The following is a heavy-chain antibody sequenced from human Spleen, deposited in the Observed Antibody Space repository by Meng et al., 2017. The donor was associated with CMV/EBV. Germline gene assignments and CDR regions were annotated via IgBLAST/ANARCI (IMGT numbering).Heavy chain of an antibody. CDR3: ARGVITYQLLPPSFDY. V-gene: IGHV1-2*02. Sequence: HWGRKAPGQGIEWMGWINPKSGGTNDAQKFQGRRTMTRDTSSSTAYMELSSLRSDDTAVYYCARGVITYQLLPPSFDYWGQGTLVTVSS. J-gene: IGHJ4*02. D-gene: IGHD2-2*01. CDR2: INPKSGGT.